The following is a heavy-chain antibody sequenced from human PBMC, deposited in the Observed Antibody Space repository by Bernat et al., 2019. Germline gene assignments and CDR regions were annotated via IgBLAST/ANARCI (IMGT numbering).Heavy chain of an antibody. CDR1: GGSVSSDIYY. CDR2: VYYSGTS. Sequence: QVQLQESGPGLVKPSETLSLTCTVSGGSVSSDIYYWNWMRQPPGKGLEWIGYVYYSGTSNYNPSLKSRVTISADRSMNHFSLKLSSVTAADTAVYYCAREVAGTQYFDYRGQGSLVTVSS. J-gene: IGHJ4*02. D-gene: IGHD6-19*01. CDR3: AREVAGTQYFDY. V-gene: IGHV4-61*03.